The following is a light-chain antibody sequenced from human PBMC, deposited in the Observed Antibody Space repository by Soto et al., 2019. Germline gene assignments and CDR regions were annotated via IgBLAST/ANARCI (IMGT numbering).Light chain of an antibody. CDR2: DVS. J-gene: IGLJ1*01. CDR1: SSDAGGYNF. V-gene: IGLV2-14*03. CDR3: TSYTTSFTYV. Sequence: SALTESASESGSPGHSITISCNGTSSDAGGYNFVSWYQHHPGKAPRLIIYDVSNRPSGVSNRFSGSKSGNTASLTISGLQAEDDADYYCTSYTTSFTYVFGPGTKVTVL.